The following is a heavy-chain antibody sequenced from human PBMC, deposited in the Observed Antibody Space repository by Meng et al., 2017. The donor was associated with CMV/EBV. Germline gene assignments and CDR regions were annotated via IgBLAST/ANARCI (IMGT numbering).Heavy chain of an antibody. J-gene: IGHJ6*02. D-gene: IGHD1-1*01. V-gene: IGHV3-30-3*01. CDR1: GFTFSSYA. Sequence: GESLKISCAASGFTFSSYAMHWVRQAPGKGLEWVAVISYDGSNKYYADSVKGRFTISRDNSKNTLYLQMNNLRAEDTAVYYCARVGALPTFYGMDVWGQGTTVTVSS. CDR3: ARVGALPTFYGMDV. CDR2: ISYDGSNK.